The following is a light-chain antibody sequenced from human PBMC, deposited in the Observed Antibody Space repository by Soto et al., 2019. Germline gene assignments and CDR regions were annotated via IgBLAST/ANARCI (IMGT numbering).Light chain of an antibody. CDR2: GAS. V-gene: IGKV3-20*01. CDR1: QSVSGSH. CDR3: QQYGGSPLVT. Sequence: TQSPGTLSLSPGERATLSCRASQSVSGSHLAWYQQKPGQAPRLLIYGASSRATGIPDRFSGSGSGTDFTLTISRLEPEDFAVYYCQQYGGSPLVTFGGGTKVEIK. J-gene: IGKJ4*01.